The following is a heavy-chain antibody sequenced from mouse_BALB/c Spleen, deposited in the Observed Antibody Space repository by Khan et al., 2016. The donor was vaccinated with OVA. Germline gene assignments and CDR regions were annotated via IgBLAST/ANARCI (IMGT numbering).Heavy chain of an antibody. CDR1: GYTFTSYY. D-gene: IGHD3-2*02. V-gene: IGHV1S81*02. CDR2: FFPSNGGT. J-gene: IGHJ3*01. CDR3: TRGGYGGFAY. Sequence: QVRLQQSGAELVKPGASVKLSFKASGYTFTSYYMYWVKQRPGQVLEWIGEFFPSNGGTNFNEKFKSKATLTVDKFFSTLYMQLSSLISEDSAVYYRTRGGYGGFAYWGLEALVTVSA.